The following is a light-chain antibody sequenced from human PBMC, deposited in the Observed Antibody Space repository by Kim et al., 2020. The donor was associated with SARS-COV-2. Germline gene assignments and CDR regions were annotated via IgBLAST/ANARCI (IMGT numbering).Light chain of an antibody. Sequence: QSITISCTGTSSDVGGYNYVSWYQQHPGKAPKLMIYDVSKRPSGVSNRFSGSKSGNTASLTISGLQAEDEADYYCSSYTSSSTGVVFGGGTQLTVL. V-gene: IGLV2-14*04. J-gene: IGLJ2*01. CDR2: DVS. CDR3: SSYTSSSTGVV. CDR1: SSDVGGYNY.